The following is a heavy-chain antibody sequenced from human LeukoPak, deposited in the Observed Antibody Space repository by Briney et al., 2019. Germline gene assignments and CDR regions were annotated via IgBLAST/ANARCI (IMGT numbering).Heavy chain of an antibody. Sequence: SETLSLPCTVSGVSISCGGYCWRWIRQHPGRGLEWNGYIYYSGSAYYNPSLKSRVTISEDTSKNQFSLKLSSVTAADTAVYYCARADMVPYGMDVWGQGTTVTVSS. CDR3: ARADMVPYGMDV. V-gene: IGHV4-31*03. D-gene: IGHD3-10*01. J-gene: IGHJ6*02. CDR2: IYYSGSA. CDR1: GVSISCGGYC.